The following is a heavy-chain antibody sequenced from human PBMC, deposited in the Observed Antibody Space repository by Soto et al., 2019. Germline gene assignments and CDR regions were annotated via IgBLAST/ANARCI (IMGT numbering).Heavy chain of an antibody. V-gene: IGHV1-18*01. CDR2: ISAYNGNR. CDR3: ARGRIVASIHDAFEI. CDR1: GYPFTSYG. J-gene: IGHJ3*02. D-gene: IGHD5-12*01. Sequence: QGQLLQSGDEVKTPGASVRVSCRASGYPFTSYGISWVRQAPGQGLEWVAGISAYNGNRDIAQKFQGRVTMTLETSTGTAHMELGDLTSADTAVYYCARGRIVASIHDAFEIWGQGTNVTVSS.